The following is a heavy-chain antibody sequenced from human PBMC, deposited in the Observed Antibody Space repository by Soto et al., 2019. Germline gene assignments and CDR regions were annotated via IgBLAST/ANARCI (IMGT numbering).Heavy chain of an antibody. CDR1: GDPLHIGGYY. CDR2: IYYTGKT. J-gene: IGHJ5*02. D-gene: IGHD2-2*01. Sequence: SETLSLTCSVSGDPLHIGGYYWTWIRQRPGEGLEWMGYIYYTGKTYYNPSLESRLTMSVDRSKNQFSLKLNSVTAADTAVYYCGRDLTSNANCIDPWGQGTMVTVSS. CDR3: GRDLTSNANCIDP. V-gene: IGHV4-31*03.